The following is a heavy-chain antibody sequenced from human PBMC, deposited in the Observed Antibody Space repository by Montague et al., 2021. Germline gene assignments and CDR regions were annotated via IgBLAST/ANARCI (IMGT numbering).Heavy chain of an antibody. V-gene: IGHV4-34*01. J-gene: IGHJ4*02. CDR3: ASDRGPFDY. Sequence: SETLSLTCGVYGGSLIEYYWTWILQSPEKGLEGIGELRHIGSTNYNPSLKSGVTMSVDKSKNQFSLMLRSVTAADTAVYYCASDRGPFDYWGQGTVVTVSS. CDR1: GGSLIEYY. CDR2: LRHIGST. D-gene: IGHD3-10*01.